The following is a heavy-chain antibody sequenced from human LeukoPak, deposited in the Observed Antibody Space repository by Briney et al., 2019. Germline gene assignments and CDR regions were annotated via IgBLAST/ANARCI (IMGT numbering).Heavy chain of an antibody. CDR1: GFTFSNYW. Sequence: GGSLRFSCAASGFTFSNYWMHWLRQAPGKGLVWVSRITRGGSGTTYADSVKGRFTISRDNAKNTVYLQMNSLRAEDTAMYYCARVWNYAGDYWGQGTLVTVSS. V-gene: IGHV3-74*01. D-gene: IGHD1-7*01. J-gene: IGHJ4*02. CDR3: ARVWNYAGDY. CDR2: ITRGGSGT.